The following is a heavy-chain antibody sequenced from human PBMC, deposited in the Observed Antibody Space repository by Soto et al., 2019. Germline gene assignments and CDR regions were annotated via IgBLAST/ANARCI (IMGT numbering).Heavy chain of an antibody. CDR1: GGPISSHY. V-gene: IGHV4-59*11. D-gene: IGHD4-17*01. J-gene: IGHJ5*02. Sequence: SETLSLTCTVSGGPISSHYWSWIRQPPGKGLEWIGYIYYSGSTNYNPSLKSRVTISVDTSKNQFSLKLSSVTAADTAVYYCARVKNYGDYQFDPWGQGTLVTVSS. CDR2: IYYSGST. CDR3: ARVKNYGDYQFDP.